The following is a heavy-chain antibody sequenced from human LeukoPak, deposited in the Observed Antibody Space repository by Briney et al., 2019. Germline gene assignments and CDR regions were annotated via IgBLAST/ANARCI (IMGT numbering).Heavy chain of an antibody. J-gene: IGHJ4*02. V-gene: IGHV3-21*01. CDR1: GFTFSSYA. Sequence: PGGSLRLSCAASGFTFSSYAMSWVRQAPGKGLEWVSSISSSSYIYYADSVKGRFTISRDNAKNSLYLQMNSLRAEDTAVYYCASQAAYYDSTGSGYWGQGTLVTVSS. CDR2: ISSSSYI. CDR3: ASQAAYYDSTGSGY. D-gene: IGHD3-22*01.